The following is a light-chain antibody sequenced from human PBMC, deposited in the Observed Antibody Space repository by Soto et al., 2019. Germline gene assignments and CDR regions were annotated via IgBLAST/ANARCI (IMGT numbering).Light chain of an antibody. Sequence: DIQMTQSPSSLSASVGDRFTITCRASQSISSYLNWYQQKPGKAPNLLIYDASNLESGVPSRFSGSGSGTEFTLTISSLQPDDFATYYCQQYNTYPWTFGQGTKVDIK. CDR2: DAS. CDR1: QSISSY. J-gene: IGKJ1*01. V-gene: IGKV1-5*01. CDR3: QQYNTYPWT.